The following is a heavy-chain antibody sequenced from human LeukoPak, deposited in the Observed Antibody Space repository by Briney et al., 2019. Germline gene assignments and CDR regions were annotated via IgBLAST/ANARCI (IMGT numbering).Heavy chain of an antibody. Sequence: KTLETLSLTCAVYGGSFSGYYWSWIRQPPGKGLEWIGEINHSGSTNYNPSLKSRVTISVDTSKNQFSLKLSSVTAADTAVYYCARGPLRFLEWAPSHFDYWGQGTLVTVSS. D-gene: IGHD3-3*01. V-gene: IGHV4-34*01. CDR1: GGSFSGYY. J-gene: IGHJ4*02. CDR3: ARGPLRFLEWAPSHFDY. CDR2: INHSGST.